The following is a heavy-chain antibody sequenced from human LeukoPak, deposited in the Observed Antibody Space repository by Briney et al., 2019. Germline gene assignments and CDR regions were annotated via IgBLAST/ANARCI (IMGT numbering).Heavy chain of an antibody. Sequence: PSETLSLTCTVSGGSISSSSYYWGWIRQPPGKGLEWIGSIYYSGSTYYNPSLKSRVTISVDTSKNQFSLKLSSVTAADTAVYYCPRQRGSPMVVSSRSIDYWGQGTLVTVSS. CDR2: IYYSGST. J-gene: IGHJ4*02. D-gene: IGHD2-15*01. CDR3: PRQRGSPMVVSSRSIDY. V-gene: IGHV4-39*01. CDR1: GGSISSSSYY.